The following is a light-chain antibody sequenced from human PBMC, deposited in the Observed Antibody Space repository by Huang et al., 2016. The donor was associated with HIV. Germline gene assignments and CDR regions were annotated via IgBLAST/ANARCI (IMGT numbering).Light chain of an antibody. CDR1: QSVSSF. Sequence: EIVLTQSPATLSLSPGERATLSCRASQSVSSFLAWYQHKPGQAPRLLVYDASNRATGIPARFRGSESGTDFTLTISSLEPEDFAVYYCQQRSDWPPYTFGQRTKLEIK. J-gene: IGKJ2*01. CDR3: QQRSDWPPYT. CDR2: DAS. V-gene: IGKV3-11*01.